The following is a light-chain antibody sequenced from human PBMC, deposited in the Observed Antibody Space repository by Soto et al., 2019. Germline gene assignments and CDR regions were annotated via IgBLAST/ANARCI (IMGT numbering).Light chain of an antibody. Sequence: QSALTKPASVSGSPGQSITISCTGTSSDVGGYNYVSWYQQHPGKAPKLMIYDVSKRPSGVSNRFSGSKSGNTASLTISGLKAEDEAEDYCSSYTSSSNVVFGGGTKLTVL. J-gene: IGLJ2*01. CDR1: SSDVGGYNY. CDR2: DVS. CDR3: SSYTSSSNVV. V-gene: IGLV2-14*01.